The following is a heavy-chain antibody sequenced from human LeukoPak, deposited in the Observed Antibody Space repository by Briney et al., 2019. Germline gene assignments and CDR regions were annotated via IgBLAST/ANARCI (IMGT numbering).Heavy chain of an antibody. CDR2: ISSSSSTL. J-gene: IGHJ4*02. CDR3: ARDFGVALDY. CDR1: GFTFSSYS. V-gene: IGHV3-48*04. D-gene: IGHD3-3*01. Sequence: GGSLRLSCAASGFTFSSYSMNWVRQAPGKGLEWVSYISSSSSTLYYADSVKGRFTISRDNAKNSLYLQMNSLRAEDTAVYYCARDFGVALDYWGQGTLVTVSS.